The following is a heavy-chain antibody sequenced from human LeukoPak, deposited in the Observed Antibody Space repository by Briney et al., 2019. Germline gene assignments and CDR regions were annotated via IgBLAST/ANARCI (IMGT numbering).Heavy chain of an antibody. CDR2: ISSSSSYI. J-gene: IGHJ4*02. CDR3: ARENTYYYDSSGYQSDY. D-gene: IGHD3-22*01. Sequence: GGSLRLSCAASGFTFSSYSMNWVRQAPGKGLEWVSSISSSSSYIYYADSVKGRFTISRDNAKNSLYLQMNSLRAEDMAVYYCARENTYYYDSSGYQSDYWGQGTLVTVSS. V-gene: IGHV3-21*01. CDR1: GFTFSSYS.